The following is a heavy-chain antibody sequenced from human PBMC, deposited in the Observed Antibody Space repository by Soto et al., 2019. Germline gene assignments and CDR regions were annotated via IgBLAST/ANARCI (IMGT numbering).Heavy chain of an antibody. J-gene: IGHJ4*02. Sequence: SETLSLTCTVSGGSVSSDSYYWTWIRQPPGKGLEWIGYIYYSGTTYYNPSLKSRVTMSVDTSKNQFSLKLTSVTAVDTAVYYCASQKLDVPPFFDNWGQGTLVTAPQ. D-gene: IGHD3-3*02. V-gene: IGHV4-61*01. CDR2: IYYSGTT. CDR1: GGSVSSDSYY. CDR3: ASQKLDVPPFFDN.